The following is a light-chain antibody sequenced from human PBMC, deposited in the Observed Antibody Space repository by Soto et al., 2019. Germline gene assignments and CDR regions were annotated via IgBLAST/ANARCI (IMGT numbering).Light chain of an antibody. V-gene: IGLV2-8*01. CDR2: EVS. Sequence: QSALTQPPSASGSPGQSVTISCIGTSSDVGGYNYVSWYQQHPGKAPKLIISEVSKRPSGVPDRFSGSKSGNTASLTVSGLQAEDEADYYCQSSDSSLNVFGTGTKVTVL. CDR1: SSDVGGYNY. J-gene: IGLJ1*01. CDR3: QSSDSSLNV.